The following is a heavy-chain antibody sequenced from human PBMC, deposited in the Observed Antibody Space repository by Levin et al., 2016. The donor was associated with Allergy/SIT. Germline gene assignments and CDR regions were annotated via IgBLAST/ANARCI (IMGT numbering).Heavy chain of an antibody. CDR1: GGSISSGGYY. V-gene: IGHV4-31*03. CDR2: IYYSGST. Sequence: SETLSLTCTVSGGSISSGGYYWSWIRQHPGKGLEWIGYIYYSGSTYYNPSLKSRVTISVDTSKNQFSLKLSSVTAADTAVYYCARGAVTQYYFDYWGQGTLVTVSS. CDR3: ARGAVTQYYFDY. D-gene: IGHD5-18*01. J-gene: IGHJ4*02.